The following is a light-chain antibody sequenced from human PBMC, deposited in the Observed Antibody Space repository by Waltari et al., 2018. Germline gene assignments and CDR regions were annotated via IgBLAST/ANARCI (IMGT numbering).Light chain of an antibody. CDR3: GTWDSSLSAWV. Sequence: QHPPGKAAQHLICDSHRRPSGVPDRCSGSKSGTSATLGMAGLQSGDEADYYCGTWDSSLSAWVFGGGTKLTVL. J-gene: IGLJ3*02. CDR2: DSH. V-gene: IGLV1-51*01.